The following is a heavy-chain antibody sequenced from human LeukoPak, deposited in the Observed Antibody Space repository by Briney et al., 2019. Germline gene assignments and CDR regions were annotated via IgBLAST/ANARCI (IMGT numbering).Heavy chain of an antibody. CDR1: GGSISDHY. J-gene: IGHJ4*02. CDR3: ARYDRSGYGFDC. CDR2: IHYSGSS. Sequence: SETLSLTCTVSGGSISDHYWSWIRQPPGKGLEWIGYIHYSGSSNYNPSLKSRVTISVDTSKDQFSLKLSSVTAADTAVYYCARYDRSGYGFDCWGQGTLVTVSS. V-gene: IGHV4-59*11. D-gene: IGHD5-12*01.